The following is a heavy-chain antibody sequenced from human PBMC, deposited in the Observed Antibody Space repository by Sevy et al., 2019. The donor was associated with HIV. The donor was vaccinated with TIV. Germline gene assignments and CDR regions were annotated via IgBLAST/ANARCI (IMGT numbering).Heavy chain of an antibody. V-gene: IGHV3-23*01. D-gene: IGHD3-22*01. CDR3: AKDRTDYYDSGYYRSSYYYGMDV. CDR2: ISGSGGSS. CDR1: EFTFSSYA. Sequence: GGSLRLSCAASEFTFSSYAMSWVRQAPGKGLEWVSAISGSGGSSYYAHSVKGRFTISRDNSKNTLYLQMNSLRAEDTAVYYCAKDRTDYYDSGYYRSSYYYGMDVWGQGTTVTVSS. J-gene: IGHJ6*02.